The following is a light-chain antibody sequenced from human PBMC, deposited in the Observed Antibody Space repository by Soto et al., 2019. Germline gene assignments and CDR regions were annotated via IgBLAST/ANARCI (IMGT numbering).Light chain of an antibody. CDR3: GTWDSRLSGYA. CDR2: DNN. V-gene: IGLV1-51*01. CDR1: SSNLGNNY. J-gene: IGLJ1*01. Sequence: QAVVTQPPSVSAAPGQKVTISCSGSSSNLGNNYVSWYQQLPGTAPKLLIYDNNKRPPWIPDRFSGSRSDTSATLGITGLQTGDEADYYCGTWDSRLSGYAFGTGTKVTVL.